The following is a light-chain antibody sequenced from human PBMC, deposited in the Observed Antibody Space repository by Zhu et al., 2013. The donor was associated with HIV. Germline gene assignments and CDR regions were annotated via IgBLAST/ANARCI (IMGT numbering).Light chain of an antibody. J-gene: IGKJ3*01. CDR2: KAS. CDR3: QQSYSLPCT. V-gene: IGKV1-6*01. Sequence: AIQMTQSPSSLSASVGDRVTITCRASQGIRNDLGWYQQKPGKAPKLLIYKASTLESGVPSRFSGSGSGTEFTLTISSLQPDDFATYYCQQSYSLPCTFGPGTKVDMK. CDR1: QGIRND.